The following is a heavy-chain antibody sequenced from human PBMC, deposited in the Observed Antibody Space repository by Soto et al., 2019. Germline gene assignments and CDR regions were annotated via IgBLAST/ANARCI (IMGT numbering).Heavy chain of an antibody. CDR3: AREAITFGGVIVMFDY. CDR2: ISSSSSTI. CDR1: GFTFSSYS. Sequence: GGSLRLSCAASGFTFSSYSMNWVRQAPGKGLEWVSYISSSSSTIYYADSVKGRFTISRDNAKNSLYLQMNSLRDEDTAVYYCAREAITFGGVIVMFDYWGQGTLVTVSS. V-gene: IGHV3-48*02. D-gene: IGHD3-16*02. J-gene: IGHJ4*02.